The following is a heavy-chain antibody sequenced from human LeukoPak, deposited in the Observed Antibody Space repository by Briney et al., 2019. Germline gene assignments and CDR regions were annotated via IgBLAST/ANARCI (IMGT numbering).Heavy chain of an antibody. CDR3: ARDAAVAGYYYYYYYMDV. V-gene: IGHV3-30*03. CDR2: TSYDGSNK. J-gene: IGHJ6*03. Sequence: PGGSLRLSCAASGFTFSSYGMHWVRQAPGKGLEWVAVTSYDGSNKYYADSVKGRFTISRDNSKNTLYLQMNSLRAEDTAVYYCARDAAVAGYYYYYYYMDVWGKGTTVTVSS. CDR1: GFTFSSYG. D-gene: IGHD6-19*01.